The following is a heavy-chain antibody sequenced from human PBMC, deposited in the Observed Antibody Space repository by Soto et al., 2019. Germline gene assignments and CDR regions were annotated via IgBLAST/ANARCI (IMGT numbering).Heavy chain of an antibody. CDR1: GFTFSNYP. J-gene: IGHJ4*01. D-gene: IGHD6-13*01. V-gene: IGHV3-30-3*01. Sequence: QEQLVESGGGVVQPGKSLILSCAASGFTFSNYPVHWVRRTPGRGLEWVALVSKDGTKKYYADSVKGRFTISRDNSKNTLYLEMSSLRDEDTAVYYCAREEIAAYFNVWGHGTLVTVSS. CDR2: VSKDGTKK. CDR3: AREEIAAYFNV.